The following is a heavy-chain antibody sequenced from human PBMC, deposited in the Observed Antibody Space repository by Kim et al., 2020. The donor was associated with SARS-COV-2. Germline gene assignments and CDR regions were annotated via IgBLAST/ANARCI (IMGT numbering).Heavy chain of an antibody. J-gene: IGHJ4*02. CDR3: ARGPDYDFVTGYLGYFHT. CDR2: IGSSGGNI. V-gene: IGHV3-48*03. CDR1: GFSFSNYE. Sequence: GGSLRLSCAASGFSFSNYEMNWVRQAPGKGLEWVSCIGSSGGNIYYADSVKGRFTISRENGKNSLYLQMNSLRAEDTAVYYCARGPDYDFVTGYLGYFHTCGQGTLATVSS. D-gene: IGHD3-9*01.